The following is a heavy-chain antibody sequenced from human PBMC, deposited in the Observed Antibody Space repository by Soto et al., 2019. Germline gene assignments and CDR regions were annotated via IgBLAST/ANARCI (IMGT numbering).Heavy chain of an antibody. V-gene: IGHV3-21*01. CDR1: GFTFSSYS. J-gene: IGHJ3*02. Sequence: EVQLVESGGGLVKPGGSLRLFCPASGFTFSSYSMYWVRQAPGKGLEWVSSISSSSSYIYYADSVKGRFTISRDNAKNSLYLQMNSLRAEDTAMYYCARAQGSGYPGDGAFDIWGQGTMVTVSS. D-gene: IGHD5-12*01. CDR3: ARAQGSGYPGDGAFDI. CDR2: ISSSSSYI.